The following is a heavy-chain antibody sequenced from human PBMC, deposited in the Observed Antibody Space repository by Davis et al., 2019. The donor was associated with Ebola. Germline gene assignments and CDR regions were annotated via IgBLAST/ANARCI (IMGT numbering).Heavy chain of an antibody. CDR1: GYTFTSYD. CDR2: INPNSGNT. J-gene: IGHJ5*02. V-gene: IGHV1-8*01. CDR3: ARDIVVVVAALTPATGTWFDP. Sequence: ASVKVSCKASGYTFTSYDISWVRQATGQGLEWMGWINPNSGNTGYAQKFQGRVTMTRNTSISTAYMEVSSLRSEDTAVYYCARDIVVVVAALTPATGTWFDPWGQGTLVTVSS. D-gene: IGHD2-15*01.